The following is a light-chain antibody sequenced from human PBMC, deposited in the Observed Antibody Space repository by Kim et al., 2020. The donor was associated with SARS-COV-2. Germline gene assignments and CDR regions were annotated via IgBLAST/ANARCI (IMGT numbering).Light chain of an antibody. J-gene: IGLJ2*01. CDR2: DVS. CDR3: SSYTTTSTL. V-gene: IGLV2-14*04. Sequence: PGQSLTISCTGTSNDIAIYKYVSWYQQHPGKAPKLMIYDVSKRPSGVSNRFSGSKSGNTASLTISGLQAEDEADYYCSSYTTTSTLFGGGTQLTVL. CDR1: SNDIAIYKY.